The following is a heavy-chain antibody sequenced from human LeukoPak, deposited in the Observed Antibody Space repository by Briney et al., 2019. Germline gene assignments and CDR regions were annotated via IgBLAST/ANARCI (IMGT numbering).Heavy chain of an antibody. V-gene: IGHV3-53*01. CDR1: GFTFSSNY. CDR2: IYSGGST. D-gene: IGHD4-23*01. J-gene: IGHJ3*02. Sequence: GGSLRLSCAASGFTFSSNYMSWVRQAPGKGLEWVSVIYSGGSTYYADSVKGRFTISRDNPKNSLYLQMNSLRAEDTAVYYCARVWGYDYGGKGGAFDIWGQGTMVTVSS. CDR3: ARVWGYDYGGKGGAFDI.